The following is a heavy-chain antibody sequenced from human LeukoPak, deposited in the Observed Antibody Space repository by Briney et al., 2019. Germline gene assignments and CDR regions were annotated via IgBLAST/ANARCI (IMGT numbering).Heavy chain of an antibody. Sequence: SGPTLVNPTQTLTLTCTFSGFSLSTSGVGVGWIRQPPGKALEWLALIYWDDDKRYSPSLKSRLTITKDTSNNQVVLTMTNMDPVDTATYYCAHSLVDRRDGYNQPNNAFDIWGQGTMVTVSS. V-gene: IGHV2-5*02. CDR1: GFSLSTSGVG. CDR2: IYWDDDK. D-gene: IGHD5-24*01. CDR3: AHSLVDRRDGYNQPNNAFDI. J-gene: IGHJ3*02.